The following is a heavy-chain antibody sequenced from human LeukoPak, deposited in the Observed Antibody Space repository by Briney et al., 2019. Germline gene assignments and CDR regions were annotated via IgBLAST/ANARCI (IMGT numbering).Heavy chain of an antibody. D-gene: IGHD1-26*01. CDR1: GFTFSSYS. CDR3: AKLSGSHYYFDY. J-gene: IGHJ4*02. V-gene: IGHV3-21*01. CDR2: ISSNSNI. Sequence: GGSLRLSCAACGFTFSSYSMNWVRQAPGKGLEWVSSISSNSNIYYADSVKGRFTISRDNSKNTLYLQMNSLRAEDTAVYYCAKLSGSHYYFDYWGQGTLVTVSS.